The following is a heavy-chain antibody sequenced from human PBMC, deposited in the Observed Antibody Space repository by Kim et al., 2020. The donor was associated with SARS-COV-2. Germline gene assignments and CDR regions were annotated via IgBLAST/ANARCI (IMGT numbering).Heavy chain of an antibody. V-gene: IGHV4-59*01. CDR3: ARVRHYYGSGSYYNCFDY. CDR2: IYYSGST. Sequence: SETLSLTCTVSGGSISSYYWSWIRQPPGKGLEWIGYIYYSGSTNYNPSLKSRVTISVDTSKNQFSLKLSSVTAADTAVYYCARVRHYYGSGSYYNCFDYWGQGTLVTVSS. J-gene: IGHJ4*02. D-gene: IGHD3-10*01. CDR1: GGSISSYY.